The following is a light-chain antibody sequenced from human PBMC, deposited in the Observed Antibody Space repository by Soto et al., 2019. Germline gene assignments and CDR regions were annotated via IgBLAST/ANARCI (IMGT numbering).Light chain of an antibody. V-gene: IGLV2-14*03. CDR3: NSYTTSSTLV. J-gene: IGLJ3*02. CDR1: SSDIGLFNY. Sequence: QSVLTQPASVSGSPGQSITISCTGTSSDIGLFNYVSWYQQHPGKAPTLIIYDVTHRPSGVSNRFSGSKSANTASLTISGLQAEDEADYYCNSYTTSSTLVFGGGTKLTVL. CDR2: DVT.